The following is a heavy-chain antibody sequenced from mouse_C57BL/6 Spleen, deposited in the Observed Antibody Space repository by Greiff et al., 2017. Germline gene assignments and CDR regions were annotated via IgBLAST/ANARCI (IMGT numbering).Heavy chain of an antibody. CDR3: ARDGTAQAIYFDY. Sequence: EVMLVESGGGLVKPGGSLKLSCAASGFTFSSYAMSWVRQTPEKRLEWVATISDGGSYTYYPDNVKGRFTISRDNAKNNLYLQMSHLKSEDTAMYYCARDGTAQAIYFDYWGQGTTLTVSS. J-gene: IGHJ2*01. CDR2: ISDGGSYT. D-gene: IGHD3-2*02. V-gene: IGHV5-4*01. CDR1: GFTFSSYA.